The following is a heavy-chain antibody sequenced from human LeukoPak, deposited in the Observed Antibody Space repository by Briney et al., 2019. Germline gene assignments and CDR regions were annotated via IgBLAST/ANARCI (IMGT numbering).Heavy chain of an antibody. D-gene: IGHD6-6*01. J-gene: IGHJ5*02. Sequence: PGGSLRLSCAASGFTFSSYGMHWVRQAPGKGLEWVAVISYDGSNKYYADSVKGRFTISRDNSKNTLYLQMNSLRAEDTAVYYCAKGNVAGRQRAPPREWFDPWGQGTLVTVSS. CDR1: GFTFSSYG. CDR2: ISYDGSNK. CDR3: AKGNVAGRQRAPPREWFDP. V-gene: IGHV3-30*18.